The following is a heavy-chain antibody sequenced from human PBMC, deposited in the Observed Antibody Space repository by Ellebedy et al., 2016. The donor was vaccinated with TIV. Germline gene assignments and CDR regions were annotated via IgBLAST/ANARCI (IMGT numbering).Heavy chain of an antibody. Sequence: GGSLRLSCAASGFTFSSYWMSWVRQAPGKGLEWVANIKQDGSEKYYVDSVKGRFTISRDNAKNSLYLQMNSLRAEDTAVYYCARDSPGIAARPVFDYWGQGTLVTVSS. CDR2: IKQDGSEK. CDR1: GFTFSSYW. J-gene: IGHJ4*02. CDR3: ARDSPGIAARPVFDY. V-gene: IGHV3-7*01. D-gene: IGHD6-6*01.